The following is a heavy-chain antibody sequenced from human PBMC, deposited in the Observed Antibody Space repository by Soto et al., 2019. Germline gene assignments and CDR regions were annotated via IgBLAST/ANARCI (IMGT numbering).Heavy chain of an antibody. J-gene: IGHJ1*01. CDR3: ARHGSF. D-gene: IGHD3-16*02. Sequence: QLQLQESGPGLVKPSETLSLTCTVSGVSISGTSYSWGWIRQTPAKGREWMGTLYYSGEPFYHPSLKRRVAISIDTSRNHFSLTLTSVTASDTAIYYCARHGSFWGQGALVTVS. CDR1: GVSISGTSYS. CDR2: LYYSGEP. V-gene: IGHV4-39*01.